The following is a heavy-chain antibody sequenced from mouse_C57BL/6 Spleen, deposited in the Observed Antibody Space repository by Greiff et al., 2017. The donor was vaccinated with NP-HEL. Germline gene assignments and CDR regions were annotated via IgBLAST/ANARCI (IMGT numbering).Heavy chain of an antibody. V-gene: IGHV1-80*01. D-gene: IGHD2-10*01. J-gene: IGHJ2*01. Sequence: QVQLQQSGAELVKPGASVKISCKASGYAFSSYWMNWVKQRPGKGLEWIGQIYPGDGDTNYNGKFKGKATLTADKSSSTAYIKLSSLASEDSAVCLCGREEAYYGNREWGQGTTLTVSS. CDR2: IYPGDGDT. CDR3: GREEAYYGNRE. CDR1: GYAFSSYW.